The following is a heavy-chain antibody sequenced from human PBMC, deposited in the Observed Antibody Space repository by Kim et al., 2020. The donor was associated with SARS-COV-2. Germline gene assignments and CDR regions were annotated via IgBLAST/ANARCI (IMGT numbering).Heavy chain of an antibody. J-gene: IGHJ4*02. CDR3: ARMQSDGYSFDY. V-gene: IGHV4-4*02. D-gene: IGHD3-22*01. Sequence: TYNPSLRSRVTISVDKYKNQFSLKLSSVTAADTAVYYCARMQSDGYSFDYLGQGTLVTVSS.